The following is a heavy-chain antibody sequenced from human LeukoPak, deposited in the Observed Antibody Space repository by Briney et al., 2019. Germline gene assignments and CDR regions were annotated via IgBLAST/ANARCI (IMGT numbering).Heavy chain of an antibody. D-gene: IGHD6-13*01. CDR2: IFSSGII. V-gene: IGHV4-4*07. CDR3: AREGGSSRNFDY. CDR1: GASISSDF. Sequence: SETLSPTCNVSGASISSDFWSWIRQPAGKGLEWVGRIFSSGIINYNPSLKSRLTMSVDTAKNQFSLNLSSVTAADTAVYYCAREGGSSRNFDYWGQGTLVTVSS. J-gene: IGHJ4*02.